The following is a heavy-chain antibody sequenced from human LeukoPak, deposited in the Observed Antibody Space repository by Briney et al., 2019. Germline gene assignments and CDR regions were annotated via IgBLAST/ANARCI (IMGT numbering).Heavy chain of an antibody. J-gene: IGHJ5*02. D-gene: IGHD6-19*01. CDR3: AREVGHGIAVVGPFDP. CDR1: GGSISSYY. CDR2: IYTSGST. V-gene: IGHV4-4*07. Sequence: KTSETLSLTCTVSGGSISSYYWSWIRQPAGKGLEWIGRIYTSGSTNYNPSLKSRVTMSVDASKNQFSLKLSSVTAADTAVYYCAREVGHGIAVVGPFDPWGQGTLVTVSS.